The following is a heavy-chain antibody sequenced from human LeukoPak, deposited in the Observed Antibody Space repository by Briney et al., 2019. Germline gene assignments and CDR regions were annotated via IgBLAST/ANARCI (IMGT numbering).Heavy chain of an antibody. V-gene: IGHV3-11*01. CDR3: AKERSGYYGDAFDI. Sequence: GGSLRLSCAASGFTFSDYYMSWIRQAPGKGLEWVSYISGSSTTIYYADSVKGRFTISRDNAKNSLYLQMNTLRTEDMAFYYCAKERSGYYGDAFDIWGLGTMVTVSS. D-gene: IGHD5-12*01. CDR1: GFTFSDYY. J-gene: IGHJ3*02. CDR2: ISGSSTTI.